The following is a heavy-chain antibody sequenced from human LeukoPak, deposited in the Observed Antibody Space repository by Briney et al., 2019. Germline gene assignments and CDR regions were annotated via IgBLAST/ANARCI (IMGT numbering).Heavy chain of an antibody. CDR2: INPNSGGT. J-gene: IGHJ5*01. V-gene: IGHV1-2*02. CDR1: GYTFTGYY. Sequence: ASVKVSCKASGYTFTGYYMHWVRQAPGQGLEWMGWINPNSGGTNYAQKFQGRVTMTRDTSISTAYMELSRLRSDDTAVYYCARATRRSGIAVPGGWFDSWGQGTLVTVSS. D-gene: IGHD6-19*01. CDR3: ARATRRSGIAVPGGWFDS.